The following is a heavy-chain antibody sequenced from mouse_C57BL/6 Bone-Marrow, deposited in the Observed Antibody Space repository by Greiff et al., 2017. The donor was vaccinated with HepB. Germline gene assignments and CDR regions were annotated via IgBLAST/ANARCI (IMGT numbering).Heavy chain of an antibody. D-gene: IGHD1-1*01. CDR1: GFNIKDDY. J-gene: IGHJ4*01. CDR3: TPVYYYGSSYVGAMDY. Sequence: VQLQQSGAELVRPGASVKLSCTASGFNIKDDYMHWVKQRPEQGLEWIGWIDPENGDTEYASKFQGNATITADTSSNTAYLQLSSLTSEDTAVYYCTPVYYYGSSYVGAMDYWGQGTSVTVSS. CDR2: IDPENGDT. V-gene: IGHV14-4*01.